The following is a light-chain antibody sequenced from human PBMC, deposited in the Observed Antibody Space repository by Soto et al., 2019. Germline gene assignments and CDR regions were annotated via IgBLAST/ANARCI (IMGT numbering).Light chain of an antibody. V-gene: IGKV3-11*01. CDR3: QQRSNWPST. CDR2: DAS. Sequence: EIVLTQSPGTLSLSPGERATLSCRASQSVSSYLAWYQQKPGQAPRLLIYDASNRATGIPAGFSGSGSGTDFTLTISSLEPEDFAVYYCQQRSNWPSTFGQGTKVDIK. J-gene: IGKJ1*01. CDR1: QSVSSY.